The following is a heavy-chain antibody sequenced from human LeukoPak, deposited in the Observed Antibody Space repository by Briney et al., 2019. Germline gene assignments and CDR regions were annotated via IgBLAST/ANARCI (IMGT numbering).Heavy chain of an antibody. V-gene: IGHV1-18*01. J-gene: IGHJ5*02. Sequence: ASVKVSCKASGYTFTSYCISCVRQAPGQGLEWMVWISAYNGNTNYAQKLQCRVTMTTDTSTSTAYIERRSLRADATAVYYCARGVRKQLVRLGGNWFDPWGQGTLVTVSS. CDR2: ISAYNGNT. CDR3: ARGVRKQLVRLGGNWFDP. D-gene: IGHD6-13*01. CDR1: GYTFTSYC.